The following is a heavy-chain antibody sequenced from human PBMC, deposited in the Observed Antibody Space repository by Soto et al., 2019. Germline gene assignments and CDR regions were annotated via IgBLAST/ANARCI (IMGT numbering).Heavy chain of an antibody. D-gene: IGHD3-3*01. CDR2: ISYDGSNK. V-gene: IGHV3-30*14. J-gene: IGHJ6*02. CDR3: ARDPRPYYDCWSGYYTGDLYYGMDV. Sequence: QVQLVESGGGVVQPGRSLRLSCAASGFTVSSYAMHWVRQAPGKGLEWVAVISYDGSNKYYADSVKGRFTISRDNSKNTLDRQMNSLRADDTAVYYCARDPRPYYDCWSGYYTGDLYYGMDVWGQGTTVTVS. CDR1: GFTVSSYA.